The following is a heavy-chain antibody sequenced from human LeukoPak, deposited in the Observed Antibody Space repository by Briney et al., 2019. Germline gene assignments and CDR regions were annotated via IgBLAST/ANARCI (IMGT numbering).Heavy chain of an antibody. J-gene: IGHJ4*02. CDR3: ARRTNYDILTGYDPPDY. CDR1: GFTFSSYA. CDR2: ISYDGSNK. V-gene: IGHV3-30*04. D-gene: IGHD3-9*01. Sequence: GRSLRLSCAASGFTFSSYAMHWVRQAPGKGLGWVAVISYDGSNKYYADSVKGRFTISRDNSKNTLYLQMNSLRAEDTAVYYCARRTNYDILTGYDPPDYWGQGTLVTVSS.